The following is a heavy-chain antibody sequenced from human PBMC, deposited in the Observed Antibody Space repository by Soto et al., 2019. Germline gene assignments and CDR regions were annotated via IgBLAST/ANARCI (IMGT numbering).Heavy chain of an antibody. J-gene: IGHJ6*02. D-gene: IGHD1-26*01. CDR3: ASDLVGASDSYGLDG. CDR1: GFTFSNYV. V-gene: IGHV3-33*01. CDR2: IWHDGNNK. Sequence: PGGSLRVSCAASGFTFSNYVMHWVRQSPGKGLEWVAIIWHDGNNKYYADSVRCRFIIARDNSKNRLYLQMNSLRAEDTAVYYCASDLVGASDSYGLDGWGQGSPVSVSS.